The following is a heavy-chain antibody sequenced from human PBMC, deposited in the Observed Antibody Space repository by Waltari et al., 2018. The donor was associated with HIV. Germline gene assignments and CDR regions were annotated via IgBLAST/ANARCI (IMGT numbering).Heavy chain of an antibody. Sequence: EVQLVESVGGLVQPGGSLRLSCAASGFTFSSYWMTWVRQAPGKGLEWVASIKQDGSEKYYVDSVKGRFTISRDNAKNSLYLQMNSLRAEDTAVYYCARRGARIVGAHPFDYWGQGTLVTVSS. CDR3: ARRGARIVGAHPFDY. D-gene: IGHD1-26*01. CDR2: IKQDGSEK. V-gene: IGHV3-7*01. CDR1: GFTFSSYW. J-gene: IGHJ4*02.